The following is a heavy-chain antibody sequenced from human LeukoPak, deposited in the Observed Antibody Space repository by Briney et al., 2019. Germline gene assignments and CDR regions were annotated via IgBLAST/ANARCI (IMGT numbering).Heavy chain of an antibody. D-gene: IGHD3-22*01. J-gene: IGHJ1*01. CDR1: GGSISSYY. Sequence: SETLSLTCAVSGGSISSYYWSWIRQPAGKGLEWIGRIYTSGSTNYNPSLKSRVTMSVDTSKNQFSLKLSSVTAADTAVYYCASYHSSVYYRGRWFQHWGQGTLVTVSS. V-gene: IGHV4-4*07. CDR2: IYTSGST. CDR3: ASYHSSVYYRGRWFQH.